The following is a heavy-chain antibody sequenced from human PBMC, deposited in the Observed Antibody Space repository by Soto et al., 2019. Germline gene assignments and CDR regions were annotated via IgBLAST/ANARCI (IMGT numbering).Heavy chain of an antibody. D-gene: IGHD4-4*01. V-gene: IGHV3-23*01. CDR3: ATGSRLFDDSNNYLPLDN. J-gene: IGHJ1*01. Sequence: PDVYLRRSWSESGFTLISYGMDWVRQTTGKGLVWVSSISAGGGSAFYADSVEGRLTISRDNSKSTRYRQMKSLSGEDTAIYDCATGSRLFDDSNNYLPLDNRGQGTGVTFAS. CDR2: ISAGGGSA. CDR1: GFTLISYG.